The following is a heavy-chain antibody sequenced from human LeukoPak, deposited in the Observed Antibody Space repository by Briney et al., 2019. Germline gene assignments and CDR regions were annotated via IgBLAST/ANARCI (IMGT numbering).Heavy chain of an antibody. CDR2: IHDSGST. V-gene: IGHV4-59*08. D-gene: IGHD5-18*01. J-gene: IGHJ4*02. CDR3: ARGSGYTYGRLFDY. Sequence: TSETLSLTCIVSGGSVSSYYWSWIRQPPGKGLEWIGYIHDSGSTNFNASLQGRLTISVDMSDNQVSLKLSSVTAADTAVYYCARGSGYTYGRLFDYWGQGTLVTVSS. CDR1: GGSVSSYY.